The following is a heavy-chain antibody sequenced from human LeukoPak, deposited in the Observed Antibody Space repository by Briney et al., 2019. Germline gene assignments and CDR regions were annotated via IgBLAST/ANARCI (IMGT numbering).Heavy chain of an antibody. J-gene: IGHJ6*03. CDR1: GGSISSGSYY. V-gene: IGHV4-61*02. CDR3: ARVQLGVSSSYYYYYMDV. D-gene: IGHD6-6*01. Sequence: SETLSLTCTVSGGSISSGSYYWSWIRQPAGKGLEWIGRIYTSGSTNYNPSLKSRVTISVDTSKNQFSLKLSSVTAADTAVYYCARVQLGVSSSYYYYYMDVWGKGTTVTVSS. CDR2: IYTSGST.